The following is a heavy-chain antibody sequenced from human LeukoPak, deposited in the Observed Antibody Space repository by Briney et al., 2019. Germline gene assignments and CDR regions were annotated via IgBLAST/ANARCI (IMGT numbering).Heavy chain of an antibody. J-gene: IGHJ5*02. D-gene: IGHD3-22*01. Sequence: GESLKISCAASGFTVSSNYMSWVRQAPGKGLEWVSVIYSGGSTYYADSVKGRFTISRDNSKNTLYLQMNSLRAEDTAVYYCARLIANWFDPWGQGTLVTVSS. CDR2: IYSGGST. CDR3: ARLIANWFDP. CDR1: GFTVSSNY. V-gene: IGHV3-53*01.